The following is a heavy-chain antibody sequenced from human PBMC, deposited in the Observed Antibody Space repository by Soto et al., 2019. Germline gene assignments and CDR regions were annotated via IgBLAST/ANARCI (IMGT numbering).Heavy chain of an antibody. CDR2: ISGGGTGT. D-gene: IGHD3-22*01. J-gene: IGHJ4*02. CDR1: GFSFNNYA. V-gene: IGHV3-23*01. Sequence: GGSLRLSCAVSGFSFNNYAMNWVRLAPGKGLEWVSSISGGGTGTYSADAVRGRFTISSDKSRNTVHLQMSSLRAEDTAVYYCAKGHYYDNVGNWVANQAFDSWGQGSLVTVSS. CDR3: AKGHYYDNVGNWVANQAFDS.